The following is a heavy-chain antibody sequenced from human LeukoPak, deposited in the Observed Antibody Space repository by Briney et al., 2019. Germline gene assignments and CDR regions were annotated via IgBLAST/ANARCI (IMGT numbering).Heavy chain of an antibody. CDR1: GASISSYY. V-gene: IGHV4-4*07. CDR3: AREGGSYNCFDP. Sequence: SETLSLTCTVSGASISSYYWNWIRQPAGEGLEWIGRIYPSGSTDYNPSLKSRVTMSVDTSQNQFSLRLRSVTAADTAVYYCAREGGSYNCFDPWGQGTLVTVSS. J-gene: IGHJ5*02. CDR2: IYPSGST. D-gene: IGHD1-26*01.